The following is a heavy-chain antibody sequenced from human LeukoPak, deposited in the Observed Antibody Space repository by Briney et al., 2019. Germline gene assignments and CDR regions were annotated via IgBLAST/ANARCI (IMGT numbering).Heavy chain of an antibody. V-gene: IGHV4-59*01. Sequence: SETLSLTCTVSGGSIRSYYWTWIRQPPGKGLEWIGYIYYSGSTNYNPSLKSRVTISVDTSKKHFSLKLSSVTAADTAVYYCAGTGLFFDYWSQGTLVTVSS. CDR2: IYYSGST. J-gene: IGHJ4*02. D-gene: IGHD7-27*01. CDR1: GGSIRSYY. CDR3: AGTGLFFDY.